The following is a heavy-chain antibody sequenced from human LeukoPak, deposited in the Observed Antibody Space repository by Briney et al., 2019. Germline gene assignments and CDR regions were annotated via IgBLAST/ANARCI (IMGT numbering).Heavy chain of an antibody. J-gene: IGHJ4*02. V-gene: IGHV4-30-2*01. Sequence: SQTLSLTCAVSGGSISSGGYSWSWIRQPPGKGLEWIGYIYHSGSTYYNPSLKSRVTISVDRSKNQFSLKLSSVTAADTAVYYCARRVKAPYGDYFDYWGQGTLVTVSS. CDR2: IYHSGST. CDR3: ARRVKAPYGDYFDY. D-gene: IGHD4-17*01. CDR1: GGSISSGGYS.